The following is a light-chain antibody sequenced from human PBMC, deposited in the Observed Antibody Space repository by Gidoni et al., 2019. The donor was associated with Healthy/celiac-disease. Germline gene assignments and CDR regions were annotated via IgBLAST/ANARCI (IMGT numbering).Light chain of an antibody. V-gene: IGKV3-20*01. J-gene: IGKJ4*01. CDR2: GAS. Sequence: EIVLTQSPGTLSLSPGERATLSCRASPSVSSSYLAWYQQKPGQAPRRLIYGASSRATGIPDRFSGSGSGTDFTLTISRLDPEDFAVYYCQQYGSSPLTFGGGTKVEIK. CDR1: PSVSSSY. CDR3: QQYGSSPLT.